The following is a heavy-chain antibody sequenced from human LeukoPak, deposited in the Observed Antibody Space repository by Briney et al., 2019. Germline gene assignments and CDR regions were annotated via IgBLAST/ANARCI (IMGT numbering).Heavy chain of an antibody. Sequence: PSQTLSLTCTVSGGSISSGSYYWSWIRQPAGKGLEWIGRIYTSGSTNYNPSLKSRVTISVDTSKNQFSLKLSSVTAADTAVYYCAAGNYDILTAQTYYYMDVWGKGTTVTVSS. CDR3: AAGNYDILTAQTYYYMDV. J-gene: IGHJ6*03. D-gene: IGHD3-9*01. V-gene: IGHV4-61*02. CDR1: GGSISSGSYY. CDR2: IYTSGST.